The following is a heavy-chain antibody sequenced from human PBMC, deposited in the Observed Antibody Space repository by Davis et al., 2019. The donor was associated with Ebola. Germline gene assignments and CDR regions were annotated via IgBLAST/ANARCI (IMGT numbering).Heavy chain of an antibody. CDR3: ARIAAPGY. Sequence: GESLKISCAASGFTFSSSAMSWGRQAPGKGLEWVSSIGGGGGSIYYADSVKGRFTISRDNSKNTLYLQMNSLRAEDTAVYYCARIAAPGYWGQGTLVTVSS. D-gene: IGHD6-13*01. V-gene: IGHV3-23*01. CDR1: GFTFSSSA. J-gene: IGHJ4*02. CDR2: IGGGGGSI.